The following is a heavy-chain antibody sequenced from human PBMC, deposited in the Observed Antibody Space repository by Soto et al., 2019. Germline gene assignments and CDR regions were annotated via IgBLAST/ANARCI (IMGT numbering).Heavy chain of an antibody. CDR2: VSGSLGSA. V-gene: IGHV3-23*01. J-gene: IGHJ1*01. D-gene: IGHD6-13*01. CDR1: GFTLNDYA. Sequence: EIQLLESGGDLAQPGGSLRLSCAVSGFTLNDYAMSWVRQAPGKGLEWVSTVSGSLGSAYYAASVEGRFTISGDYSNNTLYLQMNSLSAEDTAFYYCVKDESINWYSGHFRHWGQGTLVTVSS. CDR3: VKDESINWYSGHFRH.